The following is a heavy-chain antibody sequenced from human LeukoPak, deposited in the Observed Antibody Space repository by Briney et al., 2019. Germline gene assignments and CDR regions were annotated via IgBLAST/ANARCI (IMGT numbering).Heavy chain of an antibody. CDR1: GGSISSGDYY. D-gene: IGHD3-10*01. CDR2: IYYSGST. Sequence: SETLSLTCTVSGGSISSGDYYWSWIRQPPGKGLEWIGYIYYSGSTYYNPSLKSRVTISVDTSKNQFSLKLSSVTAADTAVYYCAGFTMVRGVIPFDYWGQGTLVTVSS. CDR3: AGFTMVRGVIPFDY. J-gene: IGHJ4*02. V-gene: IGHV4-30-4*08.